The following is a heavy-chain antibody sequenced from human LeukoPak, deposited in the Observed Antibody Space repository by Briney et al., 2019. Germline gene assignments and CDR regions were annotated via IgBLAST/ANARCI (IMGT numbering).Heavy chain of an antibody. CDR1: GFTFSSYA. Sequence: SGGSLRLSCAASGFTFSSYAMSWVRGVPGKGLEWVAIISYDGTNKYYADSVKGRFTTSRDSSKNTLYLQMNSLRPEDTAVYYCARAHLSSASTDYMTVWGKGTTVTVSS. J-gene: IGHJ6*03. CDR3: ARAHLSSASTDYMTV. V-gene: IGHV3-30*03. CDR2: ISYDGTNK. D-gene: IGHD6-6*01.